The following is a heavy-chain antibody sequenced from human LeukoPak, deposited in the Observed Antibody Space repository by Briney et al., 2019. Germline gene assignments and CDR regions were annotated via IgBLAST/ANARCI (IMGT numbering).Heavy chain of an antibody. CDR1: GGSISSGGYY. D-gene: IGHD6-13*01. CDR2: IYHSGST. Sequence: PSETLSLTFTVSGGSISSGGYYWSWIRQPPGKGLEWIRYIYHSGSTYYNPSLKSRVTISVDRSKNQFSLKLSSVTAADTAVYYCARGWYSSSWHAFDIWGQGTMVTVSS. CDR3: ARGWYSSSWHAFDI. J-gene: IGHJ3*02. V-gene: IGHV4-30-2*01.